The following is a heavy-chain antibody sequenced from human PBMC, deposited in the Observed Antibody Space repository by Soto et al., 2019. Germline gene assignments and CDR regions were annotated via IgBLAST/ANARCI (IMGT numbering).Heavy chain of an antibody. V-gene: IGHV1-18*04. Sequence: ASVKVSCKASGYTFTSYGISWVRQAPGQGLEWMGWISAYNGNTNYAQKLQGRVTMTTDTSTSTAYMELRSLRSDDTAVYYCAVFGRLRLGELSLSQSPYYYYYGMDVWGQGTTVTVSS. CDR1: GYTFTSYG. J-gene: IGHJ6*02. CDR2: ISAYNGNT. CDR3: AVFGRLRLGELSLSQSPYYYYYGMDV. D-gene: IGHD3-16*02.